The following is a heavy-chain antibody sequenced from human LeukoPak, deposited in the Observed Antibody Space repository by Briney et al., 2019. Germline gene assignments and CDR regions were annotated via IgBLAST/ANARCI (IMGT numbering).Heavy chain of an antibody. CDR3: ARGRGYGYGIDY. D-gene: IGHD5-18*01. CDR1: GSSITSHY. CDR2: IQDSGST. J-gene: IGHJ4*02. V-gene: IGHV4-59*11. Sequence: SETLSLTCTVSGSSITSHYWSWIRQSPAKGLEFIGYIQDSGSTNYNPSLKCRVAMSLDTSDTSEIQFSLKLRSVTAADAAVYYCARGRGYGYGIDYWGQGTLVTASS.